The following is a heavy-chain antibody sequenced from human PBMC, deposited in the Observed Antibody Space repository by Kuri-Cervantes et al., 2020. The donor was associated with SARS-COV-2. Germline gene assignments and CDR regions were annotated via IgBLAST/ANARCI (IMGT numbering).Heavy chain of an antibody. J-gene: IGHJ4*02. CDR1: GFTFSSYA. CDR2: ISYDGSNK. CDR3: ARGKAYNIYGGNALDY. Sequence: GESLKISCAVSGFTFSSYAMHWVRQAPGKGLEWVAVISYDGSNKYYADSLEGRFTISREKAKNSLYLQMNSLRVEDTAVYYCARGKAYNIYGGNALDYWGQGILVTVSS. D-gene: IGHD4-23*01. V-gene: IGHV3-30-3*01.